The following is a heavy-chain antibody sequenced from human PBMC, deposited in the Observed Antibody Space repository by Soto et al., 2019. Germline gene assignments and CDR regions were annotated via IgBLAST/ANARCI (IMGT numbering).Heavy chain of an antibody. Sequence: QVQLVESGGGVVHPGRSLRLSCAASGFTFSSYAMHWVRQAPGKGLEWVAVISYDGSNKYYADSVKGRFTISRDNSKNTLYLQMNSLRAEDTAVYYCASFVQLFFISWGQGTLVTVSS. V-gene: IGHV3-30-3*01. CDR1: GFTFSSYA. J-gene: IGHJ4*02. CDR2: ISYDGSNK. CDR3: ASFVQLFFIS. D-gene: IGHD3-10*01.